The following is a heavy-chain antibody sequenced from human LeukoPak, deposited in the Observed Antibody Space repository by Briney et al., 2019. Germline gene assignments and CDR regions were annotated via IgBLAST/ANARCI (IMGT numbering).Heavy chain of an antibody. CDR2: TSNHGNDG. CDR1: GFSFSSYA. V-gene: IGHV3-30*01. D-gene: IGHD2-2*01. Sequence: HTGGSLSLSCTDSGFSFSSYAKHWVRQSPGKGLEWVAVTSNHGNDGFYADSVKGRFTISRDNSKKTLYLQMDSLRPEDTGVYYCTRDRGAMNDFDYWGQGTLVTVSS. J-gene: IGHJ4*02. CDR3: TRDRGAMNDFDY.